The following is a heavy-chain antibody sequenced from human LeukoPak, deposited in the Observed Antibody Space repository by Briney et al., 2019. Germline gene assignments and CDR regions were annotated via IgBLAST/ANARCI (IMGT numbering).Heavy chain of an antibody. CDR3: ARAVAGTYSLNY. Sequence: ASVKVSCKASGYTFTSYDINWVRQATGQGLEWMGWMNPNSGNTGYAQKFQGSVTMTRNTSISTAYMELSSLRSEDTAVYYCARAVAGTYSLNYWGQGTLVTVSS. CDR1: GYTFTSYD. V-gene: IGHV1-8*01. D-gene: IGHD6-19*01. CDR2: MNPNSGNT. J-gene: IGHJ4*02.